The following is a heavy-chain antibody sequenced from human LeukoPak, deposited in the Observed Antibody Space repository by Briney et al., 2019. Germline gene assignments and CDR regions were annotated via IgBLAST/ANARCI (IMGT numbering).Heavy chain of an antibody. J-gene: IGHJ4*02. CDR3: ARKGYRSFDY. CDR1: GFTFSSYV. Sequence: GWSLRLSCAASGFTFSSYVMHWVRQAPGKGLEWVAIISYDGSNEYYADSVKGRFTISRDNSKNTLYLQMNSLRAEDTAVYYCARKGYRSFDYWGQGTLVTVSS. D-gene: IGHD5-18*01. CDR2: ISYDGSNE. V-gene: IGHV3-30*04.